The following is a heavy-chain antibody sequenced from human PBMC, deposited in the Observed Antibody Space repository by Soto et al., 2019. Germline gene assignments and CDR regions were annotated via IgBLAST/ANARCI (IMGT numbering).Heavy chain of an antibody. J-gene: IGHJ4*02. CDR2: ISAKGDRT. CDR1: GFTFRSYA. D-gene: IGHD1-1*01. Sequence: EVQLLESGGGVVQPGGSLRLSCVASGFTFRSYAMSWVRQVPGEGLECGASISAKGDRTSYPDSVRGRFTVSRDNSKNTRYLQMSNLRAEETALYYWAKKQHLGPLKDRYDYWGQGTLVTVSS. CDR3: AKKQHLGPLKDRYDY. V-gene: IGHV3-23*01.